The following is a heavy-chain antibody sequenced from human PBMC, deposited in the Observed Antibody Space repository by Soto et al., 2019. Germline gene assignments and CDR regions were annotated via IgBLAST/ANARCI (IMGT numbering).Heavy chain of an antibody. D-gene: IGHD2-8*02. Sequence: EVQLLDSGGGLVQPGESLRLSCAASGFIFSNYAMNWVRQAPGKGLEWVSTIGANGGPTYYADSVKGRFTISRDNSRDTLYLQISSLRPEATAVYYCAKRPLSLLVFEYWGQGTTVTVSS. CDR2: IGANGGPT. J-gene: IGHJ4*02. CDR3: AKRPLSLLVFEY. V-gene: IGHV3-23*01. CDR1: GFIFSNYA.